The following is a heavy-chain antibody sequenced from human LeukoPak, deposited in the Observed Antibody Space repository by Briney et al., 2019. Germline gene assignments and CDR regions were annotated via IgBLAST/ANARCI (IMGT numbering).Heavy chain of an antibody. J-gene: IGHJ4*02. D-gene: IGHD6-19*01. Sequence: GGSLRLSCAASGFTFSNYDIHWVRQAPGKGLEWVAVIWYDGSNKYYADSVKGRFTISRDNSKNSLYLQMNSLRAEDTAVYYCAREPAHSGSGWYTWYFDYWGQGTLVTVSS. V-gene: IGHV3-33*01. CDR2: IWYDGSNK. CDR3: AREPAHSGSGWYTWYFDY. CDR1: GFTFSNYD.